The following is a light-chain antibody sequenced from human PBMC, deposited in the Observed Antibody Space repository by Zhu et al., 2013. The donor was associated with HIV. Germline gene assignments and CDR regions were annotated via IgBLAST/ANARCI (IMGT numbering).Light chain of an antibody. CDR2: DAS. J-gene: IGKJ1*01. Sequence: DIQMTQSPSTLSAFPGERVTITCRASQSVGTWLAWYQQRPGRAPKVLIYDASSLQSGVSSRFSGTGSGTEFTLTVSSLQPDDFATYYCQQYHRNSTFGQGTKVDVK. CDR3: QQYHRNST. CDR1: QSVGTW. V-gene: IGKV1-5*01.